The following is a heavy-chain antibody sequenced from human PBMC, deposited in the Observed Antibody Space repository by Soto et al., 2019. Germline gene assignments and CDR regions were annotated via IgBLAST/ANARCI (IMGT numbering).Heavy chain of an antibody. CDR2: IYSGGST. Sequence: GGSLRLSCAASGFTVSSNYMSWVRQAPGKGLEWVSVIYSGGSTYYADSVKGRFTISRDNSKNTLYLQMNSLRAEDTAVYYCAREGYGSGSYDYYYSGMDVSGQGTTVTVSS. V-gene: IGHV3-53*01. J-gene: IGHJ6*02. CDR3: AREGYGSGSYDYYYSGMDV. D-gene: IGHD3-10*01. CDR1: GFTVSSNY.